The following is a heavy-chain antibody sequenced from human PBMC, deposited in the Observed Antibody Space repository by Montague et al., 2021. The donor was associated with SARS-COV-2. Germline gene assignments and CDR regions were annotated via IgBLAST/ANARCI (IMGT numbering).Heavy chain of an antibody. Sequence: SETLSLTCTVSGGSISSHYWTWIRQPPGKGLELIGYIYYTGSTDYNPSLKSLVAISVDTSKNQFSLSLRSVTVADTALYYCAGLPPNGRWYFDLWGRGTLVTVSS. CDR2: IYYTGST. J-gene: IGHJ2*01. D-gene: IGHD2-8*01. CDR3: AGLPPNGRWYFDL. CDR1: GGSISSHY. V-gene: IGHV4-59*11.